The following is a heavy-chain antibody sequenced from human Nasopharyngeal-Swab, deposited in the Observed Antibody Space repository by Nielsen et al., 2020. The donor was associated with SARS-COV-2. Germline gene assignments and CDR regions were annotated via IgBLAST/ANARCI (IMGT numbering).Heavy chain of an antibody. CDR3: ARGVRYNWNPDAFDI. J-gene: IGHJ3*02. D-gene: IGHD1-1*01. V-gene: IGHV3-33*01. Sequence: VRQAPGKGLEWVAGIWYDGSNKYYADSVKGRFTISRDNSKNTLYLQMNSLRAEDTAVYYCARGVRYNWNPDAFDIWGQGTMVTVSS. CDR2: IWYDGSNK.